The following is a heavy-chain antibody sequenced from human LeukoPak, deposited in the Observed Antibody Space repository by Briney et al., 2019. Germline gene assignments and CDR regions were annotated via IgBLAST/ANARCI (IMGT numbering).Heavy chain of an antibody. CDR2: IIPIFGTA. CDR1: GGTFSSYA. V-gene: IGHV1-69*13. D-gene: IGHD3-10*01. CDR3: ARSYGSADAFDI. J-gene: IGHJ3*02. Sequence: GASVKVSCKASGGTFSSYAISWVRQAPGQGLEWMGGIIPIFGTANYAQKFQGRVTITADESTSTAYMELSSLRSEDTAVYYCARSYGSADAFDIWGQGTMVTVSS.